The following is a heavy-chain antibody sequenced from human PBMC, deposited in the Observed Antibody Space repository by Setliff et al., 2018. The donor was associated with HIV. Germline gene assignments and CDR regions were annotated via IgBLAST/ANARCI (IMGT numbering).Heavy chain of an antibody. J-gene: IGHJ1*01. CDR3: AKDHHALYIAVAGTPYK. V-gene: IGHV3-23*01. CDR1: GFTFNTYA. CDR2: ISGSGRNT. D-gene: IGHD6-19*01. Sequence: LRLSCAASGFTFNTYAMSWVRQAPGKGLEWVSAISGSGRNTYYADSVKGRFTISRDNSKNTVSLQMNSLTAEDTAKYFCAKDHHALYIAVAGTPYKWGQGTLVTAPQ.